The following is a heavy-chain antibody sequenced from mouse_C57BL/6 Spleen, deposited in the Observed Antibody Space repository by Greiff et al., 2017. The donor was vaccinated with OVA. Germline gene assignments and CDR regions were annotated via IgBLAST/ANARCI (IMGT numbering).Heavy chain of an antibody. CDR3: ARYGTTVVAFDY. CDR2: IYPGNGDT. Sequence: QVQLQQSGAELVKPGASVKISCKASGYAFSSSWMNWVKQRPGQGLEWIGRIYPGNGDTNYNGKFKGKATLTADKSSSTAYMQLSSLTSEDSAVYFCARYGTTVVAFDYWGQGTTLTVSS. V-gene: IGHV1-82*01. D-gene: IGHD1-1*01. J-gene: IGHJ2*01. CDR1: GYAFSSSW.